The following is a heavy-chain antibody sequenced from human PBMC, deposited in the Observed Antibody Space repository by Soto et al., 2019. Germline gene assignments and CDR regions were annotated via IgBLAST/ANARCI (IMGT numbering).Heavy chain of an antibody. CDR1: GDSVSSNTAA. Sequence: SQTLSLTCAISGDSVSSNTAAWNWIRQSPSRGLEWLGRTYYKSKWYNDYAVSVKSRITINPDTSKNPFTLQLNSVTPEDTAVYYCVRERKYQLLSWYWFDPWGQGTLVTVSS. CDR2: TYYKSKWYN. D-gene: IGHD2-2*01. J-gene: IGHJ5*02. V-gene: IGHV6-1*01. CDR3: VRERKYQLLSWYWFDP.